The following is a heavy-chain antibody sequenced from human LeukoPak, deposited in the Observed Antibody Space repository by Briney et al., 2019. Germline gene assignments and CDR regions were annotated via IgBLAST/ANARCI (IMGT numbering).Heavy chain of an antibody. D-gene: IGHD3-10*01. J-gene: IGHJ5*02. CDR1: GGSFSGYY. V-gene: IGHV4-34*01. CDR2: INHSGST. Sequence: PSETLSLTCAVHGGSFSGYYWSWIRQPPGKGLEWIGEINHSGSTNYNPSLKSRVTISVDTSKNQFSLKLSSVTAADTAVYYCARSPYGSGSYSWFDPWGQGTLVTVSS. CDR3: ARSPYGSGSYSWFDP.